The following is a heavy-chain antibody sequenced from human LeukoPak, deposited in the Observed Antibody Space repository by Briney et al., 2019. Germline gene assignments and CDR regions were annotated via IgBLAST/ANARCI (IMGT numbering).Heavy chain of an antibody. CDR2: INAGNGNT. CDR1: GYTFTSYA. CDR3: AREVSSSWYWDY. Sequence: ASVKVSCKASGYTFTSYAMHWVRQAPGQRLEWMGWINAGNGNTKYSQKFQGRVTITRDTSASTAYMELSSLRSEDTAVYYCAREVSSSWYWDYWGQGTLVTVSS. V-gene: IGHV1-3*01. J-gene: IGHJ4*02. D-gene: IGHD6-13*01.